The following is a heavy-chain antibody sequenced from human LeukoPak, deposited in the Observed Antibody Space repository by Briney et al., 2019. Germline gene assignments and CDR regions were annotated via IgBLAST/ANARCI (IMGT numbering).Heavy chain of an antibody. CDR1: GFTFSSYE. Sequence: PGGSLRLSCAASGFTFSSYEMNWVRQAPGKGLEWVAVISYDGSNKYYADSVKGRFTISRDNSKNTLYLQMNSLRAEDTAVYYCAKDRPLYSGSYYDYWGQGTLVTVSS. D-gene: IGHD1-26*01. CDR3: AKDRPLYSGSYYDY. CDR2: ISYDGSNK. V-gene: IGHV3-30*18. J-gene: IGHJ4*02.